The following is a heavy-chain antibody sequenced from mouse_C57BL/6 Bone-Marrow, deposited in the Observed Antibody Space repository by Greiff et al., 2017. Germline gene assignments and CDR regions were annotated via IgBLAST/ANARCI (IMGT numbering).Heavy chain of an antibody. Sequence: EVKLVESGGGLVKPGGSLKLSCAASGFTFSDYGMHWVRQAPEKGLEWVAYISSGSSTIYYADTVKGRLTISRDNAKNTLFLQMTSLRSEDTAMYYCARGVCYAMDYWGQGTSVTVSS. V-gene: IGHV5-17*01. J-gene: IGHJ4*01. CDR3: ARGVCYAMDY. CDR1: GFTFSDYG. CDR2: ISSGSSTI.